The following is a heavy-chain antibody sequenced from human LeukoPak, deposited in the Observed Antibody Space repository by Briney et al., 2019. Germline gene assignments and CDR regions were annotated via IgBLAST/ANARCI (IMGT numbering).Heavy chain of an antibody. CDR3: ARDGDTYYYDSSGYLY. CDR1: GFTFSSYA. CDR2: ISHDGSNK. J-gene: IGHJ4*02. V-gene: IGHV3-30-3*01. D-gene: IGHD3-22*01. Sequence: GGSLRLSCAASGFTFSSYAMHWVRQAPGKGLEWVAVISHDGSNKYYADSVKGRFTISRDNSKNTLYLQMNSLRAEDTAVYYCARDGDTYYYDSSGYLYWGQGTLVTVSS.